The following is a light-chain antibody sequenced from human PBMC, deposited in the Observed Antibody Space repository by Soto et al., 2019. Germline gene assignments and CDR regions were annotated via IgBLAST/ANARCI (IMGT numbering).Light chain of an antibody. CDR3: CSYAGSYTFWV. CDR2: DVS. J-gene: IGLJ3*02. CDR1: SSDVGGYNY. V-gene: IGLV2-11*01. Sequence: QSALTQPRSVSGSPGQSVTISCTGTSSDVGGYNYVSWYQQHPGKAPKLMIYDVSKRPSGVPDRFSGSKSGNTASLTISGHQAEDEADYYCCSYAGSYTFWVFGGGTKLTVL.